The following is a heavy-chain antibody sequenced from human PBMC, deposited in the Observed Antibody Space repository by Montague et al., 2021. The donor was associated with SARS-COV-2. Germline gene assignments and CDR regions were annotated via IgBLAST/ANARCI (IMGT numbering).Heavy chain of an antibody. CDR3: ARGFVY. CDR2: T. Sequence: TNKNPSLKSRVPISVDTSKNQFSLTLSSVTAADTAVDYCARGFVYWGQGTLVTVSS. V-gene: IGHV4-61*02. J-gene: IGHJ4*02.